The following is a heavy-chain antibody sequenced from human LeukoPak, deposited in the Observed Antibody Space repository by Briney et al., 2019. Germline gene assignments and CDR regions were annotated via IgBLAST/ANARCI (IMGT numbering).Heavy chain of an antibody. V-gene: IGHV3-7*01. CDR1: GFTFSGRW. J-gene: IGHJ2*01. CDR3: AREERDGYNYYWYFDL. D-gene: IGHD5-24*01. Sequence: GGSLRLSCAASGFTFSGRWMSWVRQAPGKGLEWVANIKPDGSEKNYVDSVKGRFIISRDNAKRLLYLQMNSLRVGDTAVYYCAREERDGYNYYWYFDLWGRGTLVTVSS. CDR2: IKPDGSEK.